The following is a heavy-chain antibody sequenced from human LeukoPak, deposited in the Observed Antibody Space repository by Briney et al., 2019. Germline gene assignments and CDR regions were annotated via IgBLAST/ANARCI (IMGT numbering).Heavy chain of an antibody. CDR1: GGSFSGYY. J-gene: IGHJ5*02. Sequence: PSETLSLTCAVYGGSFSGYYWSWIRQPPGKGLEWMGEINHSGSTNYNPSLKSRVTISVDTSKNQFSLKLSSVTAADTAVYYCARARRRFDPWGQGTLVTVSS. CDR2: INHSGST. V-gene: IGHV4-34*01. CDR3: ARARRRFDP.